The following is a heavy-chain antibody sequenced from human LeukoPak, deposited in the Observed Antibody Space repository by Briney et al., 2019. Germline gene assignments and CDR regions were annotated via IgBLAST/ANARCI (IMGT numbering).Heavy chain of an antibody. Sequence: SETLSLTCAVYGGSFSGYYWSWIRQPPGKGLEWIGEINHSGSTNYNPSLKSRVTIPVDTSKNQFSLKLSSVTAADTAVYYCARDICGGSCYSGYYYGMDVWGQGTTVTVSS. CDR3: ARDICGGSCYSGYYYGMDV. CDR1: GGSFSGYY. CDR2: INHSGST. J-gene: IGHJ6*02. D-gene: IGHD2-15*01. V-gene: IGHV4-34*01.